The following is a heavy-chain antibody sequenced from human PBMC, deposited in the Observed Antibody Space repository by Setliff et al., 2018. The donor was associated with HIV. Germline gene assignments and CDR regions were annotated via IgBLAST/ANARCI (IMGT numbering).Heavy chain of an antibody. D-gene: IGHD4-4*01. J-gene: IGHJ3*02. Sequence: PGGSLRLSCAASGFTFGTYWMHWVRQAPGKGLVWVSLISHEGTTTNYADSVKGRFTISRDNAKDTLYLQMNSVRAEDSGVYYCVRDSDYTNRHDAFDIWGRGTMVTVSS. CDR3: VRDSDYTNRHDAFDI. CDR1: GFTFGTYW. CDR2: ISHEGTTT. V-gene: IGHV3-74*01.